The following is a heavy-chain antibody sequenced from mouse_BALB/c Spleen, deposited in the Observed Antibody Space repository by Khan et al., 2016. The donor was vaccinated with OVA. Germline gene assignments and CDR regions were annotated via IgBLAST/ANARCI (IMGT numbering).Heavy chain of an antibody. Sequence: VQLKQSGPELVKPGASVKVSCKASGYSFTDFNMFWVQQSPGKSLEWIGYIDPYSGGNIYNQRFKGKASLTVDKSSSTAFMQLNSLTSEDSAVYYCAVNYYYGSGFDYWGQGTMVTVSA. D-gene: IGHD1-1*01. CDR3: AVNYYYGSGFDY. V-gene: IGHV1S135*01. CDR2: IDPYSGGN. J-gene: IGHJ3*01. CDR1: GYSFTDFN.